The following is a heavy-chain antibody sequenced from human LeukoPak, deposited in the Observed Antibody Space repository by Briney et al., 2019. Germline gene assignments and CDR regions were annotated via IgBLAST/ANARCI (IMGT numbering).Heavy chain of an antibody. D-gene: IGHD3-9*01. CDR2: IIPIFGTA. J-gene: IGHJ4*02. CDR3: ARDHIPGAYYDILTGPPRYYFDY. Sequence: SVTVSCKASGGTFSRYAISWVRQAPGQGLEWMGGIIPIFGTANYAQKFQGRVTITTDESTSTAYMELSSLRSEDTAVYYCARDHIPGAYYDILTGPPRYYFDYWGQGTLVTVSS. CDR1: GGTFSRYA. V-gene: IGHV1-69*05.